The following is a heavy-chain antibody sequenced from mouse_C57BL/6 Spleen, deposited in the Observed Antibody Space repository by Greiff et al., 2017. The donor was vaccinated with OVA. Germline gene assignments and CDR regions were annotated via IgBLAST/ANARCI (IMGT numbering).Heavy chain of an antibody. CDR1: GYSITSGYY. J-gene: IGHJ4*01. V-gene: IGHV3-6*01. CDR3: ARGYGYYDYAMDD. Sequence: EVKLQESGPGLVKPSQSLSLTCSVTGYSITSGYYWNWIRQFPGNKLEWMGYISYDGSNNYNPSLKNRISITRDTSKNQFFLKLNSVTTEDTATYYCARGYGYYDYAMDDWGQGTSVTVSS. D-gene: IGHD2-3*01. CDR2: ISYDGSN.